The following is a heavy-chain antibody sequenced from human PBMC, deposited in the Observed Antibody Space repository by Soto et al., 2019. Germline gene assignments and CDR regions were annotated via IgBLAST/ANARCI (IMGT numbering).Heavy chain of an antibody. V-gene: IGHV1-69*01. D-gene: IGHD4-17*01. J-gene: IGHJ4*02. CDR2: IIPIFGTA. CDR3: ARGGGRYGDYFDY. Sequence: QVQLVQSGAEVKKPGSSVKVSCKASGDTFSSYTISWVRQAPGQGLEWMGGIIPIFGTANYPQKFQGSVTIAADESTSTAYMELRSLRSDATVVYFCARGGGRYGDYFDYWGQGTLVTVSS. CDR1: GDTFSSYT.